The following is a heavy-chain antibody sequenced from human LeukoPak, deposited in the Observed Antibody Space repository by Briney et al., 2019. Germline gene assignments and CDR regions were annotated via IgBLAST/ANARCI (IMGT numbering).Heavy chain of an antibody. D-gene: IGHD2-15*01. CDR1: GFTVSSNY. CDR2: IYSCGST. J-gene: IGHJ4*02. V-gene: IGHV3-66*01. CDR3: AGDPSPLSGSDY. Sequence: PGGSLRLSCAASGFTVSSNYMSWVRQAPGKGLEWVSVIYSCGSTYHADPVKGRFTISRDTSKNMVYLQMNSLRAEDTAVYYCAGDPSPLSGSDYWGQGTLVTVSS.